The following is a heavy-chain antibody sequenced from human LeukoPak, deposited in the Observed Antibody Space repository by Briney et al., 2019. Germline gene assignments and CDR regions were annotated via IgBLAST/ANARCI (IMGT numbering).Heavy chain of an antibody. V-gene: IGHV1-69*05. D-gene: IGHD3-16*01. J-gene: IGHJ4*02. CDR3: ARFGGGATKDDRLDY. CDR2: IIPIFGTA. CDR1: GGTFISYA. Sequence: ASVKVSCKASGGTFISYAISWVRQAPGQGLEWMGGIIPIFGTANYAQKFQGRVTVSRNTDISTAYMELNSLRSEDTAVYYCARFGGGATKDDRLDYWGQGTLVTVSS.